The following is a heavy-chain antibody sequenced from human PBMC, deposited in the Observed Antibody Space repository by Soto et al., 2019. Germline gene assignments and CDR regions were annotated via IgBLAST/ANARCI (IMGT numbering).Heavy chain of an antibody. D-gene: IGHD3-10*01. V-gene: IGHV3-66*01. J-gene: IGHJ4*02. CDR3: ARDFYYYGSGTMGGYFDY. Sequence: EVQLVESGGGLVQPGGSLRLSCAASGLTVSSNYMSWVRQAPGKGLERVSVIYSGGSTYYADSVKGRFTISRDNSKNTLYLQMNILRAEDTAVYYCARDFYYYGSGTMGGYFDYWGQGNLVTVSS. CDR2: IYSGGST. CDR1: GLTVSSNY.